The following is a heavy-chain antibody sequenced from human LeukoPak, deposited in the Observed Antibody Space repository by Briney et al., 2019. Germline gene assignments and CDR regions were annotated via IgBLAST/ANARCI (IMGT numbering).Heavy chain of an antibody. Sequence: PSETLSLTCTVSGGSISSYYWSWIRQSPGKGLEWIGYIYYSGSTNYNPSLKSRVTISVDTSKNQFSLKLSSVTAADTAVYYCAISPRVGYGSGAWGYWGQGTLVTVSS. CDR2: IYYSGST. CDR3: AISPRVGYGSGAWGY. J-gene: IGHJ4*02. CDR1: GGSISSYY. V-gene: IGHV4-59*01. D-gene: IGHD3-10*01.